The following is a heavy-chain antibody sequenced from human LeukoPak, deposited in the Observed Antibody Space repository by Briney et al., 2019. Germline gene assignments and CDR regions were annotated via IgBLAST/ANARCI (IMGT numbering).Heavy chain of an antibody. J-gene: IGHJ6*02. CDR3: ARVLRGITMIGDYYYYGMDV. D-gene: IGHD3-22*01. CDR2: INSDGSST. CDR1: GFTFSSYW. V-gene: IGHV3-74*01. Sequence: GGSLRLSCAASGFTFSSYWMHWVRQAPGKGLVWVSRINSDGSSTSYADSVKGRFTISRDNAKNTLYLQMNSLRAEDTAVYYCARVLRGITMIGDYYYYGMDVWGQGTTVTVSS.